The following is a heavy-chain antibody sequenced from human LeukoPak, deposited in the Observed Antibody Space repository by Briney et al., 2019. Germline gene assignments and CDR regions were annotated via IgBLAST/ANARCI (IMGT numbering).Heavy chain of an antibody. J-gene: IGHJ6*03. V-gene: IGHV1-69*05. CDR1: GGTFSSYA. CDR3: ARVREGYSYGYRDYYYYYMDV. CDR2: IIPIFGTA. D-gene: IGHD5-18*01. Sequence: ASVKVSCKASGGTFSSYAISWVRQAPGQGLEWMGGIIPIFGTANYAQKFQGRVTITTDESTSTAYMELSSQRSEDTAVYYCARVREGYSYGYRDYYYYYMDVWGKGTTVTVSS.